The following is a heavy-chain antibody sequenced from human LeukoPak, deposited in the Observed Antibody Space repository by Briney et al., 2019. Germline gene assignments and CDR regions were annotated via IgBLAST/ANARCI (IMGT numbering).Heavy chain of an antibody. J-gene: IGHJ6*02. CDR3: ARDSRGDYYYYYGMDV. Sequence: GASVKVSCTASGYTFTSYGISWVRQAPGQGLEWMGWISAYNGNTNYAQKLQGRVTMTTDTSTSTANMELRSLRSDDTAVYYCARDSRGDYYYYYGMDVWGQGTTVTVSS. CDR1: GYTFTSYG. CDR2: ISAYNGNT. D-gene: IGHD2-21*02. V-gene: IGHV1-18*01.